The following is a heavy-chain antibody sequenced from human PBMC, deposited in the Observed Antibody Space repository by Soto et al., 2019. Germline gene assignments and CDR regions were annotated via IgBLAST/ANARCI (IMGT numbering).Heavy chain of an antibody. CDR1: GGPMNNYY. Sequence: QVQLQESGPGLVKPSETLSLTCTISGGPMNNYYCSWFRQPRGQGLEWIGYMGYNGFTRYNPSLRRLVAISLDTAKNQFSLNLSPVTVADAALYYCARQGFDELHGLVDVWGQGITVTVSS. V-gene: IGHV4-59*08. CDR3: ARQGFDELHGLVDV. D-gene: IGHD3-10*01. CDR2: MGYNGFT. J-gene: IGHJ6*02.